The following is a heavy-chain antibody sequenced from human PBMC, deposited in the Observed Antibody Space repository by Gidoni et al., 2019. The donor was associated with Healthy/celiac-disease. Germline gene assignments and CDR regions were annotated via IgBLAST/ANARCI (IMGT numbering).Heavy chain of an antibody. CDR3: AKVRMVGANRGEFDY. D-gene: IGHD1-26*01. J-gene: IGHJ4*02. CDR1: GFTFSSYA. V-gene: IGHV3-23*01. CDR2: NSGSGGST. Sequence: EVQLLASGGGLVQPGGSLRLPCAASGFTFSSYAMSWVRQAPGTGPDWVSSNSGSGGSTYYADSVKGRFTISRDNSKNTLYLQMNSLRAEDTAVYYCAKVRMVGANRGEFDYWGQGTLVTVSS.